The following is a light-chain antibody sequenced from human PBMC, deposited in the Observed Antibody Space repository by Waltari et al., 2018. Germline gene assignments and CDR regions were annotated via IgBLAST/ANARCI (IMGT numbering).Light chain of an antibody. CDR2: DVN. Sequence: QSALTQPASVSGSPGQSITISRSGTSSDIGRLEYVAWYQQHPDKIPRLVIYDVNDRPSGVSNRFSGSKSGNTASLTISGLQAEDEADYYCSSYSSRDTLVFGGGTKVSVL. J-gene: IGLJ1*01. CDR3: SSYSSRDTLV. V-gene: IGLV2-14*03. CDR1: SSDIGRLEY.